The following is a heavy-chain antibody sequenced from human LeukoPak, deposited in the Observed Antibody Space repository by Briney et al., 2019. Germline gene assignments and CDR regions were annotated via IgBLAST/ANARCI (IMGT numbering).Heavy chain of an antibody. CDR2: IYYSGST. CDR3: ARHQGPVYYYYYYGMDV. D-gene: IGHD3-16*01. Sequence: SETLSLTCTVSGGSISSGGYYWSWIRQPPGKGLEWIGSIYYSGSTYYNPSLKSRVTISVDTSKNQFSLKLSSVTAADTAVYYCARHQGPVYYYYYYGMDVWGQGTTVTVSS. J-gene: IGHJ6*02. CDR1: GGSISSGGYY. V-gene: IGHV4-39*01.